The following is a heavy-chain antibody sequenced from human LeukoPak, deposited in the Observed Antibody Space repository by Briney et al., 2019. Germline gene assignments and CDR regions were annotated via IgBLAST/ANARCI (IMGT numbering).Heavy chain of an antibody. D-gene: IGHD7-27*01. CDR1: GYTFTSYA. CDR3: ARLGYYYYGMDV. V-gene: IGHV1-3*01. CDR2: INAGNGNT. J-gene: IGHJ6*02. Sequence: ASVKVSCKASGYTFTSYAMHWVRQAPGQRLEWMGWINAGNGNTKYSQKFQGRVTITRDTSASTACMELSSLRSEDTAVYYCARLGYYYYGMDVWGQGTTVTVSS.